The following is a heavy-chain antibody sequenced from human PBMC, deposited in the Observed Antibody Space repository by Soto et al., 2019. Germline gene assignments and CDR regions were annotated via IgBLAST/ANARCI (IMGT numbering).Heavy chain of an antibody. Sequence: SDTLSLTCTVSGGPIRSSSYYWGWIRQPPGKGLEWIGSIYYSGSTYYNPSLKSRVTISVDTSKNQFSLKLSSVTAADTAVYYCGVFGSYYMDVWGKGTTVTVSS. J-gene: IGHJ6*03. V-gene: IGHV4-39*01. CDR2: IYYSGST. CDR3: GVFGSYYMDV. D-gene: IGHD3-3*01. CDR1: GGPIRSSSYY.